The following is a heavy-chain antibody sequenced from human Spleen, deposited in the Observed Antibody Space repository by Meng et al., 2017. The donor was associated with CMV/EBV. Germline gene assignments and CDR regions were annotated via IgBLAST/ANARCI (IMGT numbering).Heavy chain of an antibody. V-gene: IGHV4-39*07. CDR2: IYYSGST. CDR1: GGSISSNNFY. Sequence: SETLSLTCTVSGGSISSNNFYWGWIRQPPGKGLEWIGSIYYSGSTNSSPSLKSRVTISVDTSKNQFSLKLSSVTAADTAVYYCARLTTKGYYYYYGMDVWGQGTTVTVSS. CDR3: ARLTTKGYYYYYGMDV. D-gene: IGHD4-17*01. J-gene: IGHJ6*02.